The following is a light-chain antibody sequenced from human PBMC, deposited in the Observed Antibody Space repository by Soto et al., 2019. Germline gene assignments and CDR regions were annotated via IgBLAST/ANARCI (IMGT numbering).Light chain of an antibody. J-gene: IGKJ3*01. CDR1: QSVSSSY. CDR3: QQYGSSPFT. Sequence: ESVLTQSPGTLSMSPGERATLSCRASQSVSSSYSAWYQQKPGQAPRLLIYGASRRATGIPDRFSGSESGTDSTLTISRLEPEDFAVYYCQQYGSSPFTFGPGTKVDIK. V-gene: IGKV3-20*01. CDR2: GAS.